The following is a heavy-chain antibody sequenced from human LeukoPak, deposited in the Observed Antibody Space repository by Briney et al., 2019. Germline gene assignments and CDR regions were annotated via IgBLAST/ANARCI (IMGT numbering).Heavy chain of an antibody. D-gene: IGHD2-15*01. Sequence: ASVKVSCKASGYTFTVYYIHWVRQAPGQGLEWMGWISPNTGGTNYAQKFQGRVTMTTDTSISTAYMDLSSLTSDDTAVFYCARGRGDSFPYYFDYWGQGTLVTVSS. CDR3: ARGRGDSFPYYFDY. CDR1: GYTFTVYY. J-gene: IGHJ4*02. V-gene: IGHV1-2*02. CDR2: ISPNTGGT.